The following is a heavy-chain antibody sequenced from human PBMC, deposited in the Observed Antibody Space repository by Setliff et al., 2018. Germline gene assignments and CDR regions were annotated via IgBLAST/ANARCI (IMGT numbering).Heavy chain of an antibody. J-gene: IGHJ5*02. V-gene: IGHV4-4*02. CDR1: GGSISSSNW. D-gene: IGHD3-16*02. CDR3: ARALPLGFRSALIP. CDR2: IYHSGST. Sequence: SETLSLTCAVSGGSISSSNWWSWVRQPPGKGLEWIGEIYHSGSTNYSPSLKSRVTISVDKSKNQFSLKLSSVTAADTAVYYCARALPLGFRSALIPWGQGTLVTVSS.